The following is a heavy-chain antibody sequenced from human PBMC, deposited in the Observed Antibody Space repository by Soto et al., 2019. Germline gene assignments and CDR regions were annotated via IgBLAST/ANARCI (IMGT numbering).Heavy chain of an antibody. CDR1: GFTFSSYA. CDR2: ISGSGGST. V-gene: IGHV3-23*01. D-gene: IGHD6-13*01. Sequence: GGSLRLSCAASGFTFSSYAMSWVRQAPGKGLEWVSAISGSGGSTYYADSVKGRFTISRDNSKNTLYLQMNSLRAEDTAVYYCAKSSRLAAAGPEYFQHWGQGTLVTVSS. CDR3: AKSSRLAAAGPEYFQH. J-gene: IGHJ1*01.